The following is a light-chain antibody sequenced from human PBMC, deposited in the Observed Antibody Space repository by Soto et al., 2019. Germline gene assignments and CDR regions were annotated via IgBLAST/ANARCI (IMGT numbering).Light chain of an antibody. CDR3: QQHSSCPLT. CDR1: QSVSNY. V-gene: IGKV3-11*01. J-gene: IGKJ4*01. Sequence: GLTRSAAPLALSPGERATLSCRASQSVSNYLAWYQQKPGQAPKLLVYDASNRATGIPTRFSGSGSGTDFTLTISSLEPEDFAAYYCQQHSSCPLTFGGGTKVDIK. CDR2: DAS.